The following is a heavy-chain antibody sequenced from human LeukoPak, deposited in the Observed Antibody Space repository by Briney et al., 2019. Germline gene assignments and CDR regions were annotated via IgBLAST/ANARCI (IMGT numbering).Heavy chain of an antibody. CDR2: INHSGST. D-gene: IGHD1-26*01. J-gene: IGHJ4*02. CDR1: GGSFSGYY. Sequence: SETLCLTCAVYGGSFSGYYWSWIRQPPGKGLEWIGEINHSGSTNYNPSLKSRVTISVDTSKNQFSLKLSSVTAADTAVYYCARGGQWEPLDYWGQGTLVTVSS. CDR3: ARGGQWEPLDY. V-gene: IGHV4-34*01.